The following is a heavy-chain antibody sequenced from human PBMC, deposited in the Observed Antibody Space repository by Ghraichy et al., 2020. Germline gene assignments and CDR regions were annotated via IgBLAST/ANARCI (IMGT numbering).Heavy chain of an antibody. V-gene: IGHV4-39*01. CDR2: IYYSGST. Sequence: PETLSLTCTVSGGSISSSSYYWGWIRQPPGKGLEWIGSIYYSGSTYYNPSLKSRVTISVDTSKNQFSLKLSSVTAADTAVYYCARHRRYCSSTSCWFRWFDPWGQGTLVTVSS. D-gene: IGHD2-2*01. CDR1: GGSISSSSYY. CDR3: ARHRRYCSSTSCWFRWFDP. J-gene: IGHJ5*02.